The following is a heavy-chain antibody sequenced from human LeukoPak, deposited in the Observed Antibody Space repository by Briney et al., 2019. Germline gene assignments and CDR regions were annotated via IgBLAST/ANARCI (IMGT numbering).Heavy chain of an antibody. CDR2: INSDGSST. Sequence: GGSLRLSCAASGFTFSSYWMHWVRQAPGKGLVWVSRINSDGSSTSYADSVKGRFTISRDNAKNSLYLQMNSLRAEDTAVYYCARVQSGGIAAAGLDYWGQGTLVTVSS. CDR3: ARVQSGGIAAAGLDY. CDR1: GFTFSSYW. J-gene: IGHJ4*02. D-gene: IGHD6-13*01. V-gene: IGHV3-74*01.